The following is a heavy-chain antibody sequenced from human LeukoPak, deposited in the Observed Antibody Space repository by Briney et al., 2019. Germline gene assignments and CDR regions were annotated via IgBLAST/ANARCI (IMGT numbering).Heavy chain of an antibody. CDR3: ARDDSSSSGHFDL. CDR1: GFTVSTNY. D-gene: IGHD6-13*01. CDR2: ISGSSDTM. V-gene: IGHV3-48*02. Sequence: GGSLRLSCGASGFTVSTNYMSWVRQAPGKGLEWVSYISGSSDTMFYPDSVKGRFTISRDNAKNSLYLQMYSLRDEDTAVYYCARDDSSSSGHFDLWGRGTLVTVSS. J-gene: IGHJ2*01.